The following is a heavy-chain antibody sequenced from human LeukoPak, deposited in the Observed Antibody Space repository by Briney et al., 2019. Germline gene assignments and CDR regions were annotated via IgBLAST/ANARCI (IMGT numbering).Heavy chain of an antibody. Sequence: GGSLRLSCAASGFTFSSYAMSWVRQAPGKGLDWVSSINGGGGSTYYADSVKGRFTISRDNSKNTLYLQMNSLRAEDTAVYYCAKDASSGSYFGHAFDIWGQGTMVTVSS. D-gene: IGHD1-26*01. CDR2: INGGGGST. V-gene: IGHV3-23*01. J-gene: IGHJ3*02. CDR1: GFTFSSYA. CDR3: AKDASSGSYFGHAFDI.